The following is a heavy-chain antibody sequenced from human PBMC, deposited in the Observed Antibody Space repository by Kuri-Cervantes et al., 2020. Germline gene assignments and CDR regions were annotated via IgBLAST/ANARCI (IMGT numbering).Heavy chain of an antibody. J-gene: IGHJ5*02. Sequence: SETLSLTCTVSGGSISSGSYYWSWIRQPAGKGLEWIGRIYTSGSTNYNPSLKSRATISVDTSKNQFSLKLSSVTAADTAVYYCARDQLLWFGENNWFDPWGQGTLVTVSS. CDR3: ARDQLLWFGENNWFDP. D-gene: IGHD3-10*01. CDR1: GGSISSGSYY. CDR2: IYTSGST. V-gene: IGHV4-61*02.